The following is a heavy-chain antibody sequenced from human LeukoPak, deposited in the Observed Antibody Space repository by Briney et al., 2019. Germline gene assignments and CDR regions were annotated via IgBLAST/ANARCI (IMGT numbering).Heavy chain of an antibody. CDR1: GYTFTNYH. Sequence: ASVKVSCKASGYTFTNYHMNWVRQAPGQGLEWIGIINPSGGSTTNAQKFQGRVIMTRDMSTSTVYMELSSLRSEDTAVYYCARDNSVGDIAWWFDPWGQGTLATVSS. D-gene: IGHD3-10*01. CDR3: ARDNSVGDIAWWFDP. V-gene: IGHV1-46*01. J-gene: IGHJ5*02. CDR2: INPSGGST.